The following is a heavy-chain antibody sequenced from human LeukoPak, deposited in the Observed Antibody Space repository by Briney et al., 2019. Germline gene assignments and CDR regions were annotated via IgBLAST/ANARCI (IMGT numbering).Heavy chain of an antibody. Sequence: PGGTLRLSCAASGFTFSDHYMDWVRQAPGKGLKWVGRSRNRAKSYTTDYAASVKGRFTISRDDSKSTLYLQMNSLETEDTAVYYCSRDATGDHWGQGTLVSVSS. J-gene: IGHJ4*02. V-gene: IGHV3-72*01. CDR2: SRNRAKSYTT. CDR3: SRDATGDH. CDR1: GFTFSDHY.